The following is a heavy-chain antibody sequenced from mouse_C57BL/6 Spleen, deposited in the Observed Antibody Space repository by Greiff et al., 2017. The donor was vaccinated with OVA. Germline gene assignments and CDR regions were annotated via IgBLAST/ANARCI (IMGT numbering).Heavy chain of an antibody. Sequence: VQLQQSGPVLVKPGASVKMSCKASGYTFTDYYMNWVKQSHGKSLEWIGVINPYNGGTSYNQKFKGKATLTVDKSSSTAYMELNSLTSEDSAVYYCARDLGYAMDYWGQGTSVTVSS. CDR3: ARDLGYAMDY. CDR2: INPYNGGT. J-gene: IGHJ4*01. V-gene: IGHV1-19*01. D-gene: IGHD3-3*01. CDR1: GYTFTDYY.